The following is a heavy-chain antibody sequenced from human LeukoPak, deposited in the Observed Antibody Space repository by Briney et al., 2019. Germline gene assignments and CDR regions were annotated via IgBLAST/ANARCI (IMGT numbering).Heavy chain of an antibody. Sequence: GGSLRLSCAASGFTLDDYGMSWVRQAPGKGLEWVSGINWNGGSTGYADSVKGRFTISRDNAKNSLYLQMNSLRAEDTALYYCAREDCTNGVCPLDYYMDVWGKGTTVTVSS. CDR2: INWNGGST. D-gene: IGHD2-8*01. CDR3: AREDCTNGVCPLDYYMDV. V-gene: IGHV3-20*04. CDR1: GFTLDDYG. J-gene: IGHJ6*03.